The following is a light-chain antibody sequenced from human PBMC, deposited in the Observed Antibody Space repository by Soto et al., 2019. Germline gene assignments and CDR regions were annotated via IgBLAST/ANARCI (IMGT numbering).Light chain of an antibody. V-gene: IGLV2-14*01. CDR2: EVT. J-gene: IGLJ1*01. Sequence: QSALTQPASVSGSPGQSITMSCTGASSDIGGYNYVSWYRQHPGEAPKLMIYEVTNRPSGVSNRFSGSKSGNTASLTISGLQAEDEADYYCCSYAGNYGYVFGTGTKLTVL. CDR3: CSYAGNYGYV. CDR1: SSDIGGYNY.